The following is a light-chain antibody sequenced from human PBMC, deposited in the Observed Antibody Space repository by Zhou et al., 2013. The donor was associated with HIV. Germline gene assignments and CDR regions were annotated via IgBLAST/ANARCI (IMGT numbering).Light chain of an antibody. CDR2: AAS. V-gene: IGKV1-17*01. CDR1: QGIGND. CDR3: LQHNTYPYT. J-gene: IGKJ2*01. Sequence: IQMTQSPSSLSASVGDRVSITCRASQGIGNDQGWYQQKPGEAPKRLIFAASRLQSGVPSRFSGSGYGTEFTLTISGLQPEDFATYYCLQHNTYPYTFGQGTRLDIK.